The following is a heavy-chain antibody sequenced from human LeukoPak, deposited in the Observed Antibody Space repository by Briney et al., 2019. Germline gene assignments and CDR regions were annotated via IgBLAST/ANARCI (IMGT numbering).Heavy chain of an antibody. CDR3: ARDRGSTNWFDP. CDR1: GLTFGSYW. J-gene: IGHJ5*02. D-gene: IGHD1-26*01. CDR2: IDRDGRST. V-gene: IGHV3-74*01. Sequence: PGGSLILSCAASGLTFGSYWMHWVRQAPGKGLVWVSHIDRDGRSTNYAGSVKGRFPISRDNARNTLFVQMNRMRVEDTAVYYYARDRGSTNWFDPWGQGTLVTFSS.